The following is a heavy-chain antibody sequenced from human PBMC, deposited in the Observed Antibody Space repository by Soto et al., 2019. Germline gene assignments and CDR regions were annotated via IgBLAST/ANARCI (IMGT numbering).Heavy chain of an antibody. D-gene: IGHD6-13*01. J-gene: IGHJ4*02. V-gene: IGHV3-9*01. CDR3: VKDEGIAADDGGLDY. Sequence: EVHLVESGGGLVQPGRSLRLSCAASGFTFDDYAMHWVRQFPGKGLEWVSGINWDSGGIGYADSVEGRFTISRDNAKNSLYLPMTSLTVADTALYFCVKDEGIAADDGGLDYWGQGPLVTVSS. CDR2: INWDSGGI. CDR1: GFTFDDYA.